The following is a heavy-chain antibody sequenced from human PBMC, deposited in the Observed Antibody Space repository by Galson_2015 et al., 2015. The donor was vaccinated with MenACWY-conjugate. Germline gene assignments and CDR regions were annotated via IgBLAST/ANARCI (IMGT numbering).Heavy chain of an antibody. V-gene: IGHV5-51*01. CDR1: GYSFTTYW. CDR2: ISPGDSNT. Sequence: QSGAEVKKSGESLTISRQGSGYSFTTYWIAWVRQMPGRGLEWVGLISPGDSNTRYSPSFQGQVTISADKSISTAYLQWSSLKASDTAMYYCARHPPGGRGLDVWGQGTTVTVSS. D-gene: IGHD1-26*01. J-gene: IGHJ6*02. CDR3: ARHPPGGRGLDV.